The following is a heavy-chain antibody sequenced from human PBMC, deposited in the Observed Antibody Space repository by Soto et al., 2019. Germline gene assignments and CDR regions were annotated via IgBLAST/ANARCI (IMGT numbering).Heavy chain of an antibody. CDR3: ARDGNFVRLAAAGTRFDP. CDR2: IIPIFGTA. Sequence: GASVKVSCKASGGTFSSYAISWVRQAPGQGLEWMGGIIPIFGTANYAQKLQGRVTITADESTSTAYMELSSLRSEDTAVYYCARDGNFVRLAAAGTRFDPWGQGTLVTVSS. V-gene: IGHV1-69*13. J-gene: IGHJ5*02. D-gene: IGHD6-13*01. CDR1: GGTFSSYA.